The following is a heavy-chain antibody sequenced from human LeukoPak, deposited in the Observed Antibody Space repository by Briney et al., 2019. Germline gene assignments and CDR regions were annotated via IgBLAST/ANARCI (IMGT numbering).Heavy chain of an antibody. Sequence: SQTLSLTCAISGDSVSSNSAAWNWIRQSPARGLEWLGRTYYRSKWYNDYALSVKSRITINPDTSKNQFSLQLNSVTPEDTAVYYCARDRVGQDTMVRGVWYYGMDVWGQGTTVTVSS. D-gene: IGHD3-10*01. CDR3: ARDRVGQDTMVRGVWYYGMDV. CDR2: TYYRSKWYN. J-gene: IGHJ6*02. V-gene: IGHV6-1*01. CDR1: GDSVSSNSAA.